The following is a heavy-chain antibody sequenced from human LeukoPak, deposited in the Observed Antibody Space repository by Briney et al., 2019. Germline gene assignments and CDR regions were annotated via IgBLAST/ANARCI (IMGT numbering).Heavy chain of an antibody. D-gene: IGHD5-12*01. V-gene: IGHV1-69*13. CDR3: ARALGGYDWGPDGGAFDI. CDR2: IIPIFTTA. J-gene: IGHJ3*02. CDR1: GGTISNYV. Sequence: SVKVSCKAAGGTISNYVISWVRQAPGQGLEWMGGIIPIFTTANYAQKFQGRVTITADESTSTAYMELSSLRSEDTAVYYCARALGGYDWGPDGGAFDIWGQGTMVTVSS.